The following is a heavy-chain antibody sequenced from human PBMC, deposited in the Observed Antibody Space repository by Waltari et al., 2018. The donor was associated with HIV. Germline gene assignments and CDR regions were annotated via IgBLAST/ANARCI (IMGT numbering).Heavy chain of an antibody. V-gene: IGHV3-48*04. CDR1: GLPFGRLR. Sequence: EVQLVESGGGLVQPGGSLRPSCAASGLPFGRLRMTWVRQAPGKGLEWVSYISSSSSTIYYADSVKGRFTISRDNAKNSLYLQMNSLRAEDTAVYYCARDDYGMDVWGQGTTVTVSS. J-gene: IGHJ6*02. CDR2: ISSSSSTI. CDR3: ARDDYGMDV.